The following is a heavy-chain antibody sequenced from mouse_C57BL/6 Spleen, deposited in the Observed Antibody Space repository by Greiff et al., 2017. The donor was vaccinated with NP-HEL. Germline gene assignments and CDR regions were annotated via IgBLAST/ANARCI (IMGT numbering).Heavy chain of an antibody. CDR1: GYAFTNYL. CDR2: INPGSGGT. CDR3: ARRGYGSSYGYFDV. J-gene: IGHJ1*03. V-gene: IGHV1-54*01. Sequence: VQLQQSGAELVRPGTSVKVSCEASGYAFTNYLIEWVKQRPGQGLEWIGVINPGSGGTNYNEKFKGKATLTADKSSSTAYMQLSSLTSEDSAVYFCARRGYGSSYGYFDVWGTGTTVTVSS. D-gene: IGHD1-1*01.